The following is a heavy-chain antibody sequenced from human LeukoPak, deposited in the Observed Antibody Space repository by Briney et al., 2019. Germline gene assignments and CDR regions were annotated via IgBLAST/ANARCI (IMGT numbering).Heavy chain of an antibody. D-gene: IGHD3-3*01. Sequence: QPGGSLRLSCAASGFTFSSYGMHWVRQAPGKGLEWVAVISYDGSNKYYADSVKGRFTISRDNSKNTLYLQMNSLRAEDTAVYYCAKDQEDFWSGYYYYYGMDVWGQGTTVTVSS. J-gene: IGHJ6*02. CDR2: ISYDGSNK. V-gene: IGHV3-30*18. CDR1: GFTFSSYG. CDR3: AKDQEDFWSGYYYYYGMDV.